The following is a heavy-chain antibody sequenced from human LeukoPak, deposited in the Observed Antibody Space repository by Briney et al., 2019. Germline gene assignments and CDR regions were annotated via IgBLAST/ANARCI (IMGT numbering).Heavy chain of an antibody. J-gene: IGHJ4*02. CDR1: GFTFSSYA. CDR3: AKDRRIIAAAGEFDY. V-gene: IGHV3-23*01. D-gene: IGHD6-13*01. Sequence: TGGSLRLSCAASGFTFSSYAMSWVRQAPGKGLEWVSAISGSGGSTYYADSVKGRFTISRDNSKNTLYLQMNSLRAEDTAVYYCAKDRRIIAAAGEFDYWGQGTLVTVSS. CDR2: ISGSGGST.